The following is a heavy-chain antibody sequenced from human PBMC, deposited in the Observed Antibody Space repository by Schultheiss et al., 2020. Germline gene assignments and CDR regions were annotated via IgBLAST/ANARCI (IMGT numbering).Heavy chain of an antibody. J-gene: IGHJ4*02. CDR3: ARDSGTVVTRHSTFDY. CDR1: GYTFNKYG. Sequence: ASVKVSCKASGYTFNKYGINWMRQAPGQGLEWMGWISTNTGNPTYAQGFTGRFVFSLDTSVSTAYLHIGSLKAEDTAVYYCARDSGTVVTRHSTFDYWGQGTLVTVSS. D-gene: IGHD4-23*01. CDR2: ISTNTGNP. V-gene: IGHV7-4-1*01.